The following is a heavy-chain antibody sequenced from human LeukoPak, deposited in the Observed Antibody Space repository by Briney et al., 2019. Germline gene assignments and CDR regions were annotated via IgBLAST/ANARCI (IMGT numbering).Heavy chain of an antibody. Sequence: GGSLRLSCAASGFTFSSYAMSWVRQAPGKGLEWVSAISGSGGSTYCADSVKGRFTISRDNSKNTLYLQMNSLRAEDTAVYYCATGGSYYYYGMDVWGQGTTVTVSS. D-gene: IGHD3-10*01. J-gene: IGHJ6*02. CDR3: ATGGSYYYYGMDV. CDR2: ISGSGGST. CDR1: GFTFSSYA. V-gene: IGHV3-23*01.